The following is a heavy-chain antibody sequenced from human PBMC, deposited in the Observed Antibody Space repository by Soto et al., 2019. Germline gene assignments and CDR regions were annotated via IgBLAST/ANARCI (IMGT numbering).Heavy chain of an antibody. D-gene: IGHD2-2*01. V-gene: IGHV1-18*01. Sequence: GQLVQSGAEVKKPGASARVSCKASGYTFINYGISWLRQATGQGLERMAWISVYNGNTKFAQKFQGRVTMTTDTSSSTAYMEMRSLSCDDTAIYCWATVYGSRRWSQPGAYFPSWGQGTLVTVSS. CDR1: GYTFINYG. CDR3: ATVYGSRRWSQPGAYFPS. J-gene: IGHJ5*02. CDR2: ISVYNGNT.